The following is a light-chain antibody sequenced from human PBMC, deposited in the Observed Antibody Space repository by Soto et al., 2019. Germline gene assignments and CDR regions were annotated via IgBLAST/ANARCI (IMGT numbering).Light chain of an antibody. V-gene: IGKV3-20*01. CDR2: GAS. CDR1: ESISRDY. Sequence: IVLTQSPGTLSLSPGQRATLSCRASESISRDYLAWYQQRLGQAPRLLIYGASSGATGIPDRFSGSGSGTVFTLTISRLEPEDFAIYYCQQYGGVPYTFGQGTKLEIK. CDR3: QQYGGVPYT. J-gene: IGKJ2*01.